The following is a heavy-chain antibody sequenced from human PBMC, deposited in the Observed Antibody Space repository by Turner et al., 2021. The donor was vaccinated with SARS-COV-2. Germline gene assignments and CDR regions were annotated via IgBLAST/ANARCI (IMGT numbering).Heavy chain of an antibody. Sequence: QVQLQESGSGLVKPSQTLSTTCTVPGGPISSDDYYWSWIRHDPRKGLEWIGYIYYSGSTYYNPSLKSRVTISVDTSKNQFSLKLSSVTAADTAVYYCARTKGYCSSTSCYLDYWGQGTLVTVSS. J-gene: IGHJ4*02. D-gene: IGHD2-2*01. V-gene: IGHV4-31*03. CDR1: GGPISSDDYY. CDR3: ARTKGYCSSTSCYLDY. CDR2: IYYSGST.